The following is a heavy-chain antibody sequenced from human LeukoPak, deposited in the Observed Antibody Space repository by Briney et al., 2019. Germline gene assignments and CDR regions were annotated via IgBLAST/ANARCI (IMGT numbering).Heavy chain of an antibody. CDR2: ISYDGSNK. J-gene: IGHJ4*02. Sequence: GGSLRLSCAASGFTFSSYGMHWVRQAPGKGLEWVAVISYDGSNKYYADSVKGRFTISRDNSKNTLYLQMNSLRAEDTAVYYCATPSSGYCFDYWGQGTLVTVSS. V-gene: IGHV3-30*03. CDR1: GFTFSSYG. D-gene: IGHD3-22*01. CDR3: ATPSSGYCFDY.